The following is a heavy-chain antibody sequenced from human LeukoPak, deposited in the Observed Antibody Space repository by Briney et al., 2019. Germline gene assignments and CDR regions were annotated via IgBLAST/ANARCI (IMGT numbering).Heavy chain of an antibody. V-gene: IGHV3-48*01. D-gene: IGHD5-18*01. CDR3: ARDPDTAMPPDAFDI. CDR1: GFSFSNYN. CDR2: FSSSSSTI. Sequence: GGSLRLSCAASGFSFSNYNMNWVRQAPGKGLEWFYFFSSSSSTIYYADSVKGRFTISRDNAKNSLYLQMNSLRAEDTAVYYCARDPDTAMPPDAFDIWGQGTTVTVSS. J-gene: IGHJ3*02.